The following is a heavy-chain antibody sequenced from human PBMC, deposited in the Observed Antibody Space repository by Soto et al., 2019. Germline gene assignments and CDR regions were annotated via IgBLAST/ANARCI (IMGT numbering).Heavy chain of an antibody. D-gene: IGHD4-17*01. Sequence: PSETLSLTCTVSGVSVSSGSYYWSWIRQPPGKGLEWIGYIYYSGSTNYNPSLKSRVTISVDTSKNQFSLKLSSVTAADTAVYYCARDSNGDYLFDYWGQGTLVTVSS. CDR1: GVSVSSGSYY. V-gene: IGHV4-61*01. J-gene: IGHJ4*02. CDR3: ARDSNGDYLFDY. CDR2: IYYSGST.